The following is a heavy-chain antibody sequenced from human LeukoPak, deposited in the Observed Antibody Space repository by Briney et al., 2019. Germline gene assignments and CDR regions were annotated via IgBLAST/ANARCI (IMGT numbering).Heavy chain of an antibody. CDR2: ISSSSSYI. CDR3: ARDWVRGGYGPEGYMDV. D-gene: IGHD5-12*01. Sequence: GGSLRLSCAASGFTFSSYSMNWVRQAPGKGLEWVSSISSSSSYIYYADSVKGRFTISRDNAKNSLYLQMNSLRAEDTAVYYCARDWVRGGYGPEGYMDVWGKGTTVTVSS. V-gene: IGHV3-21*01. CDR1: GFTFSSYS. J-gene: IGHJ6*03.